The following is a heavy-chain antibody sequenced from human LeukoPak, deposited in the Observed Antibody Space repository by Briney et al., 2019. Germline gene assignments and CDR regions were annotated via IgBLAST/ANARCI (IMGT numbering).Heavy chain of an antibody. J-gene: IGHJ4*02. CDR2: IWYDGSNK. CDR3: AKAFDDYFFDY. CDR1: GFIFSSYG. D-gene: IGHD2-21*02. Sequence: GGSLRLSCAASGFIFSSYGTHWVRQAPGKGLEWVAVIWYDGSNKYYADSVKGRFTISRDNSKNTLYLQMNSLRAEDTAAYYCAKAFDDYFFDYWGQGTLVTVSS. V-gene: IGHV3-33*06.